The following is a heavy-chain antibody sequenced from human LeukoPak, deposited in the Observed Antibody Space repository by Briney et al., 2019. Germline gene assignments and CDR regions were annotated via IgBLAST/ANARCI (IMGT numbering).Heavy chain of an antibody. CDR2: ISGSGGST. CDR1: GFTFSSYA. CDR3: AKESGFYSSSPPDY. Sequence: GGSLRLSCAASGFTFSSYAMSWVRQVPGKGLEWVSAISGSGGSTYYADSVKGRFPISRDNSKNTLYLQMNSLRAEDTAIYYCAKESGFYSSSPPDYWGQGTLVTVSS. D-gene: IGHD6-13*01. J-gene: IGHJ4*02. V-gene: IGHV3-23*01.